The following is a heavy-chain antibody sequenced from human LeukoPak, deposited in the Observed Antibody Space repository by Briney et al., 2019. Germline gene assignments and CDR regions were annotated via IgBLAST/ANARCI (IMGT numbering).Heavy chain of an antibody. CDR3: ARPMVRGVIMQFDY. CDR2: IIPILGTA. J-gene: IGHJ4*02. D-gene: IGHD3-10*01. V-gene: IGHV1-69*13. CDR1: GGTFSTYA. Sequence: SVKVSCKASGGTFSTYAISWVRQAPGQGLEWMGGIIPILGTANYAQRFQGRVTLTADESSSTAYMELSSLRSEDTAVYYCARPMVRGVIMQFDYWGQGTLVTVSS.